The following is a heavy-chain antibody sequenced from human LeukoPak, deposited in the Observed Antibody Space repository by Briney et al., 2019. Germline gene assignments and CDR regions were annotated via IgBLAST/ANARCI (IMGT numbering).Heavy chain of an antibody. J-gene: IGHJ6*02. CDR2: ISYDGSNK. Sequence: GALRLSCAAPGYTLSSYARQWVRQAPAKGLGRVEVISYDGSNKYYADSVKGRFSISRDNSKNTLYLQMNSLRAEDTAVYYCARVGPTPGAYGGNSEYYGMDVWGQGTTVTVSS. CDR3: ARVGPTPGAYGGNSEYYGMDV. D-gene: IGHD4-23*01. CDR1: GYTLSSYA. V-gene: IGHV3-30-3*01.